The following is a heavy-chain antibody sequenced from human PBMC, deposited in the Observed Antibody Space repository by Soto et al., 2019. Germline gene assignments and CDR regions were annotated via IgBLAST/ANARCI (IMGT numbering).Heavy chain of an antibody. V-gene: IGHV4-59*08. D-gene: IGHD5-18*01. CDR2: ISYSGST. Sequence: QVQLQESGPGLVKPSETLSLSCTVSGDSINGYYWSWIRQPPGKALEWIGYISYSGSTDYNPSLKSRATISIDTSNNQVSLKLTSVTAADTAVYYCAKQKGYSYGPTSWYFDRWGRGTLVTVSS. CDR3: AKQKGYSYGPTSWYFDR. J-gene: IGHJ2*01. CDR1: GDSINGYY.